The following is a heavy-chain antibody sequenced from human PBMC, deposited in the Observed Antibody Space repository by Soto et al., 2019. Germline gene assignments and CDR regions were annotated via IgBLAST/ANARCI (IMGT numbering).Heavy chain of an antibody. CDR2: INTSGGST. CDR3: ARVYPGDTRYRYVCDNWVDP. CDR1: GYTFTSYY. V-gene: IGHV1-46*03. D-gene: IGHD5-18*01. Sequence: QVQLVQSGAEVKKPGASVKVSCKASGYTFTSYYMHWVRQAPGQGLEWMGIINTSGGSTSYAQQFPGRVTMTRDTPTSTGYMGLSSLRSEHTPVYYCARVYPGDTRYRYVCDNWVDPWGQGTLVTVSS. J-gene: IGHJ5*02.